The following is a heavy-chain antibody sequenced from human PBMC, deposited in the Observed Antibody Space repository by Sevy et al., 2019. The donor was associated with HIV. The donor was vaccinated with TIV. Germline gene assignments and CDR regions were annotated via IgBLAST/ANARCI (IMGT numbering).Heavy chain of an antibody. Sequence: GGSLRLSCAASGFTFSSYAMHWVRQAPGKGLEWVAVISYDGSNKYYADSVKGRFTISSDNSKNTLYLQMKSLRAEDTAVYYCAREIWYSGSYTRGYYYYYGMDVWGQGTTVTVSS. CDR1: GFTFSSYA. D-gene: IGHD1-26*01. J-gene: IGHJ6*02. CDR2: ISYDGSNK. CDR3: AREIWYSGSYTRGYYYYYGMDV. V-gene: IGHV3-30*04.